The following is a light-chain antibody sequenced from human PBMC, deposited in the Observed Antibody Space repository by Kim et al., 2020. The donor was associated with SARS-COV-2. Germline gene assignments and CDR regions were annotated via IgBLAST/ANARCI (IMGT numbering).Light chain of an antibody. CDR2: RAS. CDR1: QSITRS. J-gene: IGKJ2*01. CDR3: QQYDNWPPWT. Sequence: EIVMTQSPATLSVSLGERATLSCRASQSITRSLAWYQHRPGQAPRLLIYRASTRATGIPARFSGGGSGTEFTLTISSLQCEDFAVYYCQQYDNWPPWTFGPGTKLEI. V-gene: IGKV3D-15*01.